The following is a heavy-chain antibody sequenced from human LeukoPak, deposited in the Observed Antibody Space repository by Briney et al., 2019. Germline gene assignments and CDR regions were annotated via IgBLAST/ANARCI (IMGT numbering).Heavy chain of an antibody. D-gene: IGHD5-18*01. Sequence: SRTLSLTCAVSGGSISSGGYSWSWIRQPPGKGLEWIGYIYHSGSTYYNPSLKSRVTISVDRSKNQFSLKLSSVTAADTAVYYCARRGCSYGYDYWGQGTLVTVSS. CDR3: ARRGCSYGYDY. J-gene: IGHJ4*02. CDR2: IYHSGST. CDR1: GGSISSGGYS. V-gene: IGHV4-30-2*01.